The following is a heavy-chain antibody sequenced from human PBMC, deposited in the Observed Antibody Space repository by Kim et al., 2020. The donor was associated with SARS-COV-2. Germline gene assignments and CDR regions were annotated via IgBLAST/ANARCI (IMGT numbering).Heavy chain of an antibody. V-gene: IGHV3-33*06. J-gene: IGHJ4*02. CDR1: GFTFSTYG. CDR2: IWYDGSNK. D-gene: IGHD3-22*01. Sequence: GGSLRLSCAASGFTFSTYGMHWVRQAPGKGLEWVAVIWYDGSNKYYADSVKGRFTISRDNSKNTLYLQMNRLRAEDTAVYYCAKDLGFDSSGYNLWGQGTLVTVSS. CDR3: AKDLGFDSSGYNL.